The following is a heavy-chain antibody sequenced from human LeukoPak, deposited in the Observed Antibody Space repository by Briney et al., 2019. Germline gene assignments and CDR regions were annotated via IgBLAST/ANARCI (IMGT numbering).Heavy chain of an antibody. CDR3: ARDLTGYYYGSGSYRENNWFDP. V-gene: IGHV1-18*01. CDR1: GYTFTSYG. CDR2: ISAYNGNT. Sequence: GASVKVSCKASGYTFTSYGISWVRQAPGQGLEWMGWISAYNGNTNYAQKLQGRVTMTTDTSTSTAYMELRSMRSDDTAVYYCARDLTGYYYGSGSYRENNWFDPWGQGTLVIVSS. D-gene: IGHD3-10*01. J-gene: IGHJ5*02.